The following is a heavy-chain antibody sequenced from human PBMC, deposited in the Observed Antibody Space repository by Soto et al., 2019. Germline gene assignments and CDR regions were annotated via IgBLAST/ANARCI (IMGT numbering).Heavy chain of an antibody. V-gene: IGHV1-18*04. CDR3: ARGEGMAARHDGYDI. Sequence: GASVKVSCKASGYTFSNYDVSCVRQAPGQGLEWMGWISTSTGNTNYAQKLQGRVTMTTDTSASTAYMELRSLRSDDTAVYYCARGEGMAARHDGYDIWGQGTKVTVSS. CDR2: ISTSTGNT. J-gene: IGHJ3*02. D-gene: IGHD6-6*01. CDR1: GYTFSNYD.